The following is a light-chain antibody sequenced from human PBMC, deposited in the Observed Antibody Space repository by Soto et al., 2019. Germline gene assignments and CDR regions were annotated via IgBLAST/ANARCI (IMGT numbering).Light chain of an antibody. CDR1: SSNIGAGYD. CDR3: QSSDSSLSGYV. Sequence: QSVLTQPPSVSGAPGQRVTISCTGSSSNIGAGYDVHWYQQLPGTAPKLLIYGNSNRPSGVPDRFSGSKSGTSASLAITGLQAEDEAEYYCQSSDSSLSGYVFGTGTKVTVL. J-gene: IGLJ1*01. CDR2: GNS. V-gene: IGLV1-40*01.